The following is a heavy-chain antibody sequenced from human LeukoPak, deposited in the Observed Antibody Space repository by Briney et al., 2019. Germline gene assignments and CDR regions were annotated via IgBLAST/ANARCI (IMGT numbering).Heavy chain of an antibody. V-gene: IGHV3-33*01. CDR3: ARETTGYLDDY. D-gene: IGHD3-9*01. CDR1: GFTFSSYG. CDR2: IWYDGSNK. Sequence: PGRSLRLSCAASGFTFSSYGMHWVRQAPGKGLEWVAVIWYDGSNKYYADSVKGRFTISRDNSKNTLYLQMNSLRAEDTAVYYCARETTGYLDDYWGQGTLVTVSS. J-gene: IGHJ4*02.